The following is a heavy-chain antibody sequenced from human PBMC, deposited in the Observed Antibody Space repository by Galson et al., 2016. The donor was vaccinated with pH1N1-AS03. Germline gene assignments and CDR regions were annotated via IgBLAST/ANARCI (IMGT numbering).Heavy chain of an antibody. CDR2: TYYRSKWYT. V-gene: IGHV6-1*01. Sequence: CAISGDSVSSNTVAWNWIRLSPSRGLEWLGRTYYRSKWYTDYGLSVERRLTITSDTSKNLISLQLNSLTTEDSAFYSCGRVRSLTSCWYGPIDYWGQGTRVTVSS. CDR3: GRVRSLTSCWYGPIDY. J-gene: IGHJ4*02. D-gene: IGHD4-17*01. CDR1: GDSVSSNTVA.